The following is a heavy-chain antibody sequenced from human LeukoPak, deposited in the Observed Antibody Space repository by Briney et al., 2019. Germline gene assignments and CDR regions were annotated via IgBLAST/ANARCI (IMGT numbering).Heavy chain of an antibody. CDR3: ARFSGSSKFDY. V-gene: IGHV1-2*02. D-gene: IGHD1-26*01. CDR1: GYTFTGYF. Sequence: GESLKISCKGSGYTFTGYFMHWVRQAPGQGLEWMGWINPDSGGTNYAQKFQGRVTMTRDTSISTAYMELSRLRSDDTAVYYCARFSGSSKFDYWGQGTLVTASS. CDR2: INPDSGGT. J-gene: IGHJ4*02.